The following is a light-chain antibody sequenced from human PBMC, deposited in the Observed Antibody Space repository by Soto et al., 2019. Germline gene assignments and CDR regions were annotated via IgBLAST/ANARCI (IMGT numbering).Light chain of an antibody. V-gene: IGKV3-11*01. J-gene: IGKJ5*01. CDR2: DAS. CDR1: QIASNY. Sequence: ELVLTQSPAPLSLSPGARATPSCRASQIASNYLAWYQQKPGQAPRLLIYDASNRATDIPARFSGSEYGTDFALPISSLEPEDFAVYYCQQRSNRPPFTFGQGTRLEIK. CDR3: QQRSNRPPFT.